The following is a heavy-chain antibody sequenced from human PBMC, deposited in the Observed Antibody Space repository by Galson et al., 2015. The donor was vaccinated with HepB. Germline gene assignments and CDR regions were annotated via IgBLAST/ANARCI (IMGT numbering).Heavy chain of an antibody. CDR1: GFTFDDYA. V-gene: IGHV3-9*01. D-gene: IGHD1-1*01. CDR3: APKPGPGTLGD. J-gene: IGHJ4*02. Sequence: SLRLSCAASGFTFDDYAMHWVRQAPGKGLEWVSGISWNSGSIGYADSVKGRFTISRDNAKNSLYLQMNSLRAEDTALYYCAPKPGPGTLGDWGQGTLVTVSS. CDR2: ISWNSGSI.